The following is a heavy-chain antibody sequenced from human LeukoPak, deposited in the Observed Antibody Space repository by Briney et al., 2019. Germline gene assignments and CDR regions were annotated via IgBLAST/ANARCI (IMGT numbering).Heavy chain of an antibody. Sequence: VGSLRVSCAASGFTFSSYGMHWVRQAPGKGLEWVTFIRYDGSNKYYADSVKGRFTISRDNSKNTLYLQMNSLRAEDTAVYYCAKDSSVYYYDSRSLDYWGQGTLVTVSS. V-gene: IGHV3-30*02. CDR1: GFTFSSYG. CDR3: AKDSSVYYYDSRSLDY. J-gene: IGHJ4*02. CDR2: IRYDGSNK. D-gene: IGHD3-22*01.